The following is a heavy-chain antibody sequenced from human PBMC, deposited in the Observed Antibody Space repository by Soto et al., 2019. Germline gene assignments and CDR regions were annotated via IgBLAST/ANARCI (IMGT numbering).Heavy chain of an antibody. CDR2: MNLNSGNT. CDR3: ARGRLQYHTGGEYYYYYIDV. J-gene: IGHJ6*03. CDR1: GYTITNSG. V-gene: IGHV1-8*01. Sequence: GASGKPSSQASGYTITNSGIKSGRQAPGQGLEWMGLMNLNSGNTGYTQKFQGRVTMTRNTSISTAYMELSSLRSEDTAVYYCARGRLQYHTGGEYYYYYIDVWGKGTTVTVSS. D-gene: IGHD4-4*01.